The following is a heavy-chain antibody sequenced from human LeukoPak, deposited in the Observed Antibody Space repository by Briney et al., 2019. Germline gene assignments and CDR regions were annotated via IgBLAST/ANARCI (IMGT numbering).Heavy chain of an antibody. CDR2: IYYSGGT. CDR1: GGSMRGHY. D-gene: IGHD6-13*01. V-gene: IGHV4-59*11. J-gene: IGHJ4*02. CDR3: ARVGLYSASWSYFDD. Sequence: PSETLSLTCTVSGGSMRGHYWSWIRQPPGKGLEWRGYIYYSGGTSFNPSLKSRVTISVDTSKNQFSLRLSSVTAADTAEYYCARVGLYSASWSYFDDWGQGTLVIVSS.